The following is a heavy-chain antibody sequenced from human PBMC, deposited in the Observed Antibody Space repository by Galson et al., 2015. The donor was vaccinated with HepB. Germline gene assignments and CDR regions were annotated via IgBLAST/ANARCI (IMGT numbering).Heavy chain of an antibody. V-gene: IGHV3-21*06. CDR3: AREWVVVGATSFDY. J-gene: IGHJ4*02. CDR2: ISSSSSYI. Sequence: SLRLSCAASGFTLISYTMNWVRQAPGKGLEWVSSISSSSSYIYYADSVKGRFTISRDNAKNSLYLQMNSLRAEDTAVYYCAREWVVVGATSFDYWGQGTLVTVSS. CDR1: GFTLISYT. D-gene: IGHD1-26*01.